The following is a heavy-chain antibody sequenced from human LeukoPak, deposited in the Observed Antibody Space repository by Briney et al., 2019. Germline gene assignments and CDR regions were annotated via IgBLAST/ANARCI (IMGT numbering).Heavy chain of an antibody. D-gene: IGHD2-15*01. V-gene: IGHV3-48*03. CDR2: ISSSGSTA. J-gene: IGHJ5*02. CDR3: ARGADGVSSNSRGWFDP. Sequence: GGSLRLSCAASGFIFSNYEMNWVRQAPGKGLEWVAFISSSGSTAYYADSVKGRFTISRDNARNSLYLQMNTLRAEDTAVYSCARGADGVSSNSRGWFDPWGQGTLVTVSS. CDR1: GFIFSNYE.